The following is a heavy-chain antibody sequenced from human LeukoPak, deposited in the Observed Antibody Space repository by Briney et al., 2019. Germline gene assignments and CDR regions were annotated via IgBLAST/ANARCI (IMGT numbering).Heavy chain of an antibody. CDR3: ARGGCSSTSCYRGHAFDI. CDR2: IIPIFGTA. Sequence: SVKVSCKASGYTFTSYAISWVRQAPGQGLEWMGGIIPIFGTANYAQKFQGRVTITADESTSTAYMELSSLRSEDTAVYYCARGGCSSTSCYRGHAFDIWGQGTMVTVSS. J-gene: IGHJ3*02. D-gene: IGHD2-2*01. CDR1: GYTFTSYA. V-gene: IGHV1-69*13.